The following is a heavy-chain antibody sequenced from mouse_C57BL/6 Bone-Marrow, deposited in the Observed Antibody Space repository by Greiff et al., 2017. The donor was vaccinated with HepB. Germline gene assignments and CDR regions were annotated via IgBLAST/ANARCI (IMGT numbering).Heavy chain of an antibody. CDR2: INPYNGGT. V-gene: IGHV1-19*01. CDR1: GYTFTDYY. J-gene: IGHJ4*01. CDR3: ARGDDGYGNYILYAMDY. D-gene: IGHD2-10*02. Sequence: EVHLVESGPVLVKPGASVKMSCKASGYTFTDYYMNWVKQSHGKSLEWIGVINPYNGGTSYNQKFKGKATLTVDKSSSTAYMELNSLTSEDSAVYYCARGDDGYGNYILYAMDYWGQGTSVTVSS.